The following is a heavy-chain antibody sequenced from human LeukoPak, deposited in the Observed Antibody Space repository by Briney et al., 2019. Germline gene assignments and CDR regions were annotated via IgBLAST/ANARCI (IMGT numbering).Heavy chain of an antibody. CDR1: GGSFSGYY. D-gene: IGHD5-12*01. CDR3: ASRDVDIVATTTKFDY. CDR2: INHSGST. V-gene: IGHV4-34*01. J-gene: IGHJ4*02. Sequence: SQTLPLTCAVYGGSFSGYYWSWIRQPPGKGLEWIGEINHSGSTNYNPSLKSRVTISVDTSKNQFSLKLSSVTAADTAVYYCASRDVDIVATTTKFDYWGQGTLVTVSS.